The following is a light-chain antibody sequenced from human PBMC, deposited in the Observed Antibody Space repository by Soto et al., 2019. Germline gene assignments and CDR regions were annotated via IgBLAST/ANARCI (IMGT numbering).Light chain of an antibody. J-gene: IGLJ1*01. V-gene: IGLV2-14*01. Sequence: QSVLTQPASVSGSPGQSITISCTGTSSDVGGYNYVSWYQQHPGKAPKLMIYEVSNRPSGVSNRFSGSKSGNTASLTISGLXAEDEADYYCSSYTSSSTPYVFGTGTKVT. CDR3: SSYTSSSTPYV. CDR1: SSDVGGYNY. CDR2: EVS.